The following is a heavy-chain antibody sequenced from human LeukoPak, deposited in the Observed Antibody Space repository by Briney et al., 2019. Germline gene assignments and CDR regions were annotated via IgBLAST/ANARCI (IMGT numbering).Heavy chain of an antibody. J-gene: IGHJ4*02. CDR1: GSTFSSYT. Sequence: PGGSLRLSCAASGSTFSSYTMNWVRQAPGKGLEWVSSISSSSSYISYADSVKGRFTISRDNAKNSLSLQMNSLRAEDTAVYYCAREGIVLMVYHFDYWGQGTLVTVSS. V-gene: IGHV3-21*01. D-gene: IGHD2-8*01. CDR2: ISSSSSYI. CDR3: AREGIVLMVYHFDY.